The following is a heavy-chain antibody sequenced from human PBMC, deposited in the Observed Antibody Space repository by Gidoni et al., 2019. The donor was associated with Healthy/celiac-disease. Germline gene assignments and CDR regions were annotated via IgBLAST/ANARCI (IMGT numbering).Heavy chain of an antibody. CDR3: ARLRGPHYDFWSGYYSYYYYYGMDV. D-gene: IGHD3-3*01. Sequence: QVQLVQSGAEVKKPGASVTVSCKASGYTFTSYDINWVRQATGQGLEWMGWMNPNSGNTGYAQKFQGRVTMTRNTSISTAYMELSSLRSEDTAVYYCARLRGPHYDFWSGYYSYYYYYGMDVWGQGTTVTVSS. J-gene: IGHJ6*02. CDR2: MNPNSGNT. CDR1: GYTFTSYD. V-gene: IGHV1-8*01.